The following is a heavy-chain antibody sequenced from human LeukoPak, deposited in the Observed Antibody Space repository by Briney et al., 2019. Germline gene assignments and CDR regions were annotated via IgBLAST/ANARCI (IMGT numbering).Heavy chain of an antibody. Sequence: ASVKVSCKASGYTFTGYYLHWVRQAPGQGLDWMGWINPNSGGTTYAQNFKGRVTMTWDTSISTAYMELSRLRSDGTAVYYCAREWELLRKYLYHWGQGTLVTVSS. CDR3: AREWELLRKYLYH. CDR1: GYTFTGYY. V-gene: IGHV1-2*02. J-gene: IGHJ1*01. CDR2: INPNSGGT. D-gene: IGHD1-26*01.